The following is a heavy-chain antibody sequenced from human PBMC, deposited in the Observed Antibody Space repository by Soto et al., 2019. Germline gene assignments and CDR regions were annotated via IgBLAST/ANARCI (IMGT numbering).Heavy chain of an antibody. CDR2: IRHDGSNK. CDR3: AKSQGITIFGVVIGPVDY. CDR1: GFTFSSYA. V-gene: IGHV3-30*18. D-gene: IGHD3-3*01. J-gene: IGHJ4*02. Sequence: GGSLRLSCAASGFTFSSYAMSWVRQAPGKGLEWVAVIRHDGSNKYYADSVKGRFTISRDNSKNTLYLQMNSLRAEDTAVYYCAKSQGITIFGVVIGPVDYWGQGTLVTVSS.